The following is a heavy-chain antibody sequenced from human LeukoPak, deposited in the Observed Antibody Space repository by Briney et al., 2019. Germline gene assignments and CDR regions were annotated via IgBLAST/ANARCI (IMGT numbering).Heavy chain of an antibody. V-gene: IGHV1-2*02. D-gene: IGHD4-17*01. Sequence: ASVKVSCKASGYTFTGYYMHWVRQAPGHGLEWMGWINPNSGGTNYAQKFQGRVTMTRDPSISTAYMELSRLRSDDTAVYYCASVIDYGDYADDAFDIWGQGTMVTVSS. CDR1: GYTFTGYY. CDR2: INPNSGGT. J-gene: IGHJ3*02. CDR3: ASVIDYGDYADDAFDI.